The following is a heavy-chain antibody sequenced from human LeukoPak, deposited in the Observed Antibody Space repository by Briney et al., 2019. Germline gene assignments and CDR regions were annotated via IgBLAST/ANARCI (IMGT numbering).Heavy chain of an antibody. CDR2: IYSSGST. D-gene: IGHD4-17*01. Sequence: SETLSLTCIVSGGSISSYYWSWIRQPAGRGLEWIGRIYSSGSTNYNPSLKSRVTMSVDTSKNQFSLKLRSVTAADTAMYYCARGNLGTVTTYWFDPWGQGTLVTVSS. V-gene: IGHV4-4*07. CDR1: GGSISSYY. CDR3: ARGNLGTVTTYWFDP. J-gene: IGHJ5*02.